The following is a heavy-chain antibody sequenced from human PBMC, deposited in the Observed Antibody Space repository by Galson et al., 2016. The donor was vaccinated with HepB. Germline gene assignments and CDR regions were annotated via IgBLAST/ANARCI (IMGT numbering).Heavy chain of an antibody. CDR1: GFTFSSHW. V-gene: IGHV3-7*02. CDR3: AALDAASFRDEGGY. D-gene: IGHD6-13*01. J-gene: IGHJ4*02. Sequence: SLRLSCAASGFTFSSHWMSWVRQAPGKGLECMAYINFNGNDIYYVDSVRGRFTISRDNAKNSLYLQMNSLRVDDTAVYYCAALDAASFRDEGGYWGQGTRVTVSS. CDR2: INFNGNDI.